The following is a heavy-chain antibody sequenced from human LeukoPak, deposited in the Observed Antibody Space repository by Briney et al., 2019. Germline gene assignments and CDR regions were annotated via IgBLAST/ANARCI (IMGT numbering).Heavy chain of an antibody. CDR2: INPSGGST. V-gene: IGHV1-46*01. CDR3: ARDSDYSNYYYYGMDV. J-gene: IGHJ6*02. CDR1: GYTFTSYY. D-gene: IGHD4-11*01. Sequence: ASVKVSCKASGYTFTSYYMHWVRQAPGQGLEWMGIINPSGGSTSYAQKFQGRVTMTRDTSTSTVYMELSSLRSEDTAVYYCARDSDYSNYYYYGMDVWGQGTTVTVSS.